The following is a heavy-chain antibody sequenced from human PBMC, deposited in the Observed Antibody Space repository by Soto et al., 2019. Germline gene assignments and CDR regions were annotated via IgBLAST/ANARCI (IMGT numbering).Heavy chain of an antibody. J-gene: IGHJ4*02. CDR1: GYTFTIYG. V-gene: IGHV1-18*01. CDR3: ARDQPQYYYDSSGYFDY. CDR2: ISADNGNT. D-gene: IGHD3-22*01. Sequence: QVQLVQSGAEVKKPGASVKVSCKASGYTFTIYGISWVRQAPGQGLEWMGWISADNGNTHYAQKLQGRVTMTTDTSTSTAYMELRSLRSDDTAVYYCARDQPQYYYDSSGYFDYWGQGTLVTVSS.